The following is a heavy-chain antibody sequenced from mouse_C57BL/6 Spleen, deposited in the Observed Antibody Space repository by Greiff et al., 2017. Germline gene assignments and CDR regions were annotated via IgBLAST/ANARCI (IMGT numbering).Heavy chain of an antibody. CDR2: ISSGSSTI. Sequence: EVQRVESGGGLVKPGGSLKLSCAASGFTFSDYGLHWVRQAPEKGLEWVAYISSGSSTIYYADTVKGRFTISRDNAKNTLFLQMTSLRSEDTAMYYCARGSYYGSSYYAMDYWGQGTSVTVSS. V-gene: IGHV5-17*01. D-gene: IGHD1-1*01. J-gene: IGHJ4*01. CDR1: GFTFSDYG. CDR3: ARGSYYGSSYYAMDY.